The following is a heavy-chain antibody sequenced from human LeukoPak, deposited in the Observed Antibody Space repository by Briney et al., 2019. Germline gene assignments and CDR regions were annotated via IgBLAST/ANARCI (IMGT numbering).Heavy chain of an antibody. CDR3: ARDPGYDYGYDY. D-gene: IGHD5-18*01. J-gene: IGHJ4*02. CDR2: IYSDGST. V-gene: IGHV3-66*01. Sequence: GGSLRLSCAASEFSVGSNYMTWVRQAPGKGLEWVSLIYSDGSTYYADSVKGRFTISRDNSKNTVYLQMNSLRAEDTAVYYCARDPGYDYGYDYWGQGTLVTVSS. CDR1: EFSVGSNY.